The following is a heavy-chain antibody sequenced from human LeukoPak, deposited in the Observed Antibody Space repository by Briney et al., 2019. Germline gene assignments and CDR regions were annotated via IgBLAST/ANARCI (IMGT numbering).Heavy chain of an antibody. V-gene: IGHV3-53*01. CDR1: GFTVSSNY. J-gene: IGHJ6*02. CDR3: AAAMRYHYYGIDV. D-gene: IGHD2-2*01. CDR2: IYSGGST. Sequence: GGSLRLSCAASGFTVSSNYMSWVRQAPGKGLEWVSVIYSGGSTYYADSVKGRFTISRDNSKNTLYLQMNSLRAEDTAVYYCAAAMRYHYYGIDVWGQGTTVTVSS.